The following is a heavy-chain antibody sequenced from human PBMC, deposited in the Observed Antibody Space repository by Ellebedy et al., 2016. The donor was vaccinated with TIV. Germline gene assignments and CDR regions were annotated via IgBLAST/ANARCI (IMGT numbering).Heavy chain of an antibody. CDR2: IIPILGIG. CDR1: VGTFSNYA. Sequence: AASVKVSCKASVGTFSNYAISWVRQAPGQGLEWMGRIIPILGIGNYAQKFQGRVTLTADKSTSTAYMELNSLKSEDTAVYYCARTAGKADDAFDIWGQGTMVTVSS. V-gene: IGHV1-69*04. D-gene: IGHD6-13*01. CDR3: ARTAGKADDAFDI. J-gene: IGHJ3*02.